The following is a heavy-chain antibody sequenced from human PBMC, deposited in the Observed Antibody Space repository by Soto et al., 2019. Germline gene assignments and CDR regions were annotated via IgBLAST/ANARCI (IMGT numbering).Heavy chain of an antibody. J-gene: IGHJ4*02. V-gene: IGHV4-59*12. Sequence: KTSETLSLTCTVSGGSTTTYYWSWIRQPPGKGLEWIGYIFFSGSAKYNSSLESRVTISVDTSKNQFSLEMSSLTAADTAVYYCARGTRLHFVGAYYFDHWGQGALVTVSS. D-gene: IGHD3-3*02. CDR2: IFFSGSA. CDR3: ARGTRLHFVGAYYFDH. CDR1: GGSTTTYY.